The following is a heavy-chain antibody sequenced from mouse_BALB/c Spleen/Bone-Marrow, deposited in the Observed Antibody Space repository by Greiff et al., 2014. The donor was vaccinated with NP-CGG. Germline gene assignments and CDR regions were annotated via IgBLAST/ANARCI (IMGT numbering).Heavy chain of an antibody. CDR2: IDPADDTT. V-gene: IGHV14-3*02. Sequence: EVMLVESGAELVKPGASVKLSCTTSGFNIKDTYIYWVKRRPEQGLDWIGRIDPADDTTIYDPKFQDKATITTDTSSSMAYLQLSSLTSEDAAVYFCSRGTRYYFDYWGQGTTLTVSS. CDR1: GFNIKDTY. CDR3: SRGTRYYFDY. D-gene: IGHD1-1*01. J-gene: IGHJ2*01.